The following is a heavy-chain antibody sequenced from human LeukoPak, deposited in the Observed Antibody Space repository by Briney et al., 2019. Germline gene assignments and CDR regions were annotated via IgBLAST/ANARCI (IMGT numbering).Heavy chain of an antibody. CDR2: IRYDGSNK. Sequence: GGSLRLSCAASGFTFSRYSMTWVRQAPGKGLEWVAFIRYDGSNKYYADSVKGRFTISRDNSKNTLYLQMNSLRAEGTAVYYCAKDSTYYYDSSGLSPLDYWGQGTLVTVSS. V-gene: IGHV3-30*02. CDR3: AKDSTYYYDSSGLSPLDY. CDR1: GFTFSRYS. J-gene: IGHJ4*02. D-gene: IGHD3-22*01.